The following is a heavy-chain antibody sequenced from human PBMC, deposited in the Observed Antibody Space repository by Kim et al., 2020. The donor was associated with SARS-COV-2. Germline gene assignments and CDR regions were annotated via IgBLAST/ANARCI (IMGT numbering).Heavy chain of an antibody. Sequence: GGSLRLSCVASGFTFSSYWMHWVRQAQGKGLVWVSRVNSDGSSTSYADSVKGRFTNSRDNARNTLYLQMNSLRAEDSAVYYCASLSTGYVWDKFDYWGQGTLVTVSS. V-gene: IGHV3-74*01. CDR2: VNSDGSST. CDR3: ASLSTGYVWDKFDY. CDR1: GFTFSSYW. J-gene: IGHJ4*02. D-gene: IGHD3-10*02.